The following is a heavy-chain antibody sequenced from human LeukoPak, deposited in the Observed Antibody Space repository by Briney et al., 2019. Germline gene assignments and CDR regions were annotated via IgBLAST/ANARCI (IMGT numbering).Heavy chain of an antibody. CDR3: ARGEQPRHSFDY. D-gene: IGHD1-26*01. Sequence: ASVKVSCKTSGYIFTGHYLHWVRQAPGQGLEWMGWISAYNGNTNYAQKLQGRVTMTTDTSTSTAYMELRSLRSDDTAVYYCARGEQPRHSFDYWGQGTLVTVSS. CDR1: GYIFTGHY. CDR2: ISAYNGNT. J-gene: IGHJ4*02. V-gene: IGHV1-18*01.